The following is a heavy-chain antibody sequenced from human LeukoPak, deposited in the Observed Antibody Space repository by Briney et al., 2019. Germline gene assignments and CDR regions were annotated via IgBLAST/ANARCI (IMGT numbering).Heavy chain of an antibody. CDR1: GGSISSYY. CDR2: IYTSGST. D-gene: IGHD2-2*01. CDR3: ARDYCSSTSCYPYYFDY. V-gene: IGHV4-4*07. Sequence: PSETLSLTCTVSGGSISSYYWSWIRQPAGKGLEWIGRIYTSGSTNYNPSLKGRVTMSVDTSKNQFSLKLSSVTAADTAVYYCARDYCSSTSCYPYYFDYWGQGTLVTVSS. J-gene: IGHJ4*02.